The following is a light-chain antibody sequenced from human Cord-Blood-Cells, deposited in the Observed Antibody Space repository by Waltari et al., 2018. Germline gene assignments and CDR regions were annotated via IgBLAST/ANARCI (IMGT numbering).Light chain of an antibody. J-gene: IGKJ1*01. CDR2: AAS. Sequence: DIQMTQSPSSLSASVGDRVTITCRASQSISSYLNWYQQKPGKAPKLLIYAASSLQSGGPSRFSGSGSGTDFTLTNSSLPPEDCATYYWQQSYSTPCTFGQGTKVEIK. CDR3: QQSYSTPCT. CDR1: QSISSY. V-gene: IGKV1-39*01.